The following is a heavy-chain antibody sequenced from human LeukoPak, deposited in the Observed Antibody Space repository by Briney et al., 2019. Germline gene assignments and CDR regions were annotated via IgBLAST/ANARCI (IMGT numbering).Heavy chain of an antibody. CDR2: ISSSGSTI. Sequence: GGSLRLSCAASGFTFSDYYMSWIRQAPGKGLEWVSYISSSGSTIYYADSVRGRFTISRDNAKNSLYLQMNSLRAEDTAVYYCARASIAAAGWFDPWGQGTLVTVSS. J-gene: IGHJ5*02. CDR3: ARASIAAAGWFDP. D-gene: IGHD6-13*01. V-gene: IGHV3-11*04. CDR1: GFTFSDYY.